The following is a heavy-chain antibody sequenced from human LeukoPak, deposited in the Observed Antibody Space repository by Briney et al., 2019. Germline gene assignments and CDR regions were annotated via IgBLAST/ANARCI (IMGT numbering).Heavy chain of an antibody. D-gene: IGHD6-19*01. CDR3: ARAQYSTGGAGFFDY. CDR1: GLTFNNYA. V-gene: IGHV3-23*01. CDR2: ISGSGDRI. J-gene: IGHJ4*02. Sequence: PGGSLRLSCAASGLTFNNYAMNWVRQAPGKGLEWVSAISGSGDRIYYADSVKGRFTISRDNAKNSLYLQMNSLRAEDTAVYYCARAQYSTGGAGFFDYWGQGTLVTVSS.